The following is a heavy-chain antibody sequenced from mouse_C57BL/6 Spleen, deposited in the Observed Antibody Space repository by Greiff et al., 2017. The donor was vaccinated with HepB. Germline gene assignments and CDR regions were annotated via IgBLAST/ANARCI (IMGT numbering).Heavy chain of an antibody. V-gene: IGHV5-4*01. CDR2: ISDGGSYT. CDR3: ARENRTTAVDY. J-gene: IGHJ2*01. CDR1: GFTFSSYA. Sequence: EVKVVESGGGLVKPGGSLKLSCAASGFTFSSYAMSWVRQTPEKRLEWVATISDGGSYTYYPDNVKGRVTISRDNAKNNLYLQMSHLKSEDTAMYYCARENRTTAVDYWGQGTTLTVSS. D-gene: IGHD1-2*01.